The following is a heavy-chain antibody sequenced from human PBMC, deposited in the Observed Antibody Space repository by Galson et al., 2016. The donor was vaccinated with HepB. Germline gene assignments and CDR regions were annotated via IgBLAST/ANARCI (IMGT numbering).Heavy chain of an antibody. D-gene: IGHD3-16*02. Sequence: SLRLSCAASGFRFSSAWMNWVRQAPGKGLEWVGRIKSKTDGGTRDYAAPVKGRFIISRDDSKNTLDLQMNSLKSEDSAGYYCTTGCKTMIKFGGVIALGGGMDVWGQGTTVTVSS. V-gene: IGHV3-15*07. J-gene: IGHJ6*02. CDR1: GFRFSSAW. CDR3: TTGCKTMIKFGGVIALGGGMDV. CDR2: IKSKTDGGTR.